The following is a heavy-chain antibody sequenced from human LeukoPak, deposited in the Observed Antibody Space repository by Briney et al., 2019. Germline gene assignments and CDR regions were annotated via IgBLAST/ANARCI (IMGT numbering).Heavy chain of an antibody. J-gene: IGHJ4*02. Sequence: PGGSLRLSCAASGFTFSSYEMNWVRQAPGKGLEWVSYISSSGSNIYYADSVKGRFTISRDNAKNSLYLQMNSLRAEDTAVYYCAKRGRYCSGGSCYSGIDYWGQGTLVTVSS. CDR2: ISSSGSNI. CDR3: AKRGRYCSGGSCYSGIDY. V-gene: IGHV3-48*03. D-gene: IGHD2-15*01. CDR1: GFTFSSYE.